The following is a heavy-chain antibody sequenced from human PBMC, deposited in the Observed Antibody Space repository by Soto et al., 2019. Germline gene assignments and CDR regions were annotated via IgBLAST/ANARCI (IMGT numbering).Heavy chain of an antibody. CDR3: ARDITPTYCSGGSCPLGWFDP. CDR1: GYTFTSYY. J-gene: IGHJ5*02. D-gene: IGHD2-15*01. Sequence: GASVKVSCKASGYTFTSYYMHWVRQAPGQGLEWMGIINPSGGSTSYAQKFQGRVTMTRDTSTSTVYMELSSLRSEDTAVYYCARDITPTYCSGGSCPLGWFDPWGQGTLDTVSS. CDR2: INPSGGST. V-gene: IGHV1-46*03.